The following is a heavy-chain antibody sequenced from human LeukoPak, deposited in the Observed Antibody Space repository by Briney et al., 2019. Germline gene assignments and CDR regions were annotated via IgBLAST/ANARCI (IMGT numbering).Heavy chain of an antibody. V-gene: IGHV1-69*01. J-gene: IGHJ6*04. D-gene: IGHD2-2*01. Sequence: SVKVSCKASGGTFSSYAISWVRQAPGQGLEWMGGIIPIFGTANYAQKLQGRVTITADESTSTAYMELSSLRSEDTAVYYCASTPYCSSTSCSKRDYYGMDVWGKGTTVTVSS. CDR1: GGTFSSYA. CDR3: ASTPYCSSTSCSKRDYYGMDV. CDR2: IIPIFGTA.